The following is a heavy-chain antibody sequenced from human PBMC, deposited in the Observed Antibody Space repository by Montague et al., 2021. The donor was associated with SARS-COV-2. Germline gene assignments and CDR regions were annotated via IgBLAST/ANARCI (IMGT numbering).Heavy chain of an antibody. CDR1: GGSIITYTYY. CDR2: INDSGNT. CDR3: ARRGRKLLPVATTIGGFDI. Sequence: SETLSLTCSVSGGSIITYTYYWKWIRHPPGQELEGVGSINDSGNTSYNPTLKIRVTISVYTCKYHFTLKLSSVTAAATAVYSCARRGRKLLPVATTIGGFDIWGQGSMVIVSS. D-gene: IGHD5-12*01. J-gene: IGHJ3*02. V-gene: IGHV4-39*02.